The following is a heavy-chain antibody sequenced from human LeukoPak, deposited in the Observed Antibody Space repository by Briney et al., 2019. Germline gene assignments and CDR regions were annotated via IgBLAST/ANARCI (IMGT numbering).Heavy chain of an antibody. CDR1: GYTFTSYD. CDR3: ARRFRGELPLGYYYYYYMDV. J-gene: IGHJ6*03. V-gene: IGHV1-8*01. CDR2: MNPNSGNT. D-gene: IGHD1-26*01. Sequence: ASVKVSCKASGYTFTSYDINWVRQATGQGLEWMGWMNPNSGNTGYAQKFQGRVTMTRNTSISTAYMELSSLRSEDTAVYYCARRFRGELPLGYYYYYYMDVWGKGTTVTVSS.